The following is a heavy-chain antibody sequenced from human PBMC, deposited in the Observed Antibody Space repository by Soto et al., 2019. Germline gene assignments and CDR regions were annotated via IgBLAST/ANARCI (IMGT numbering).Heavy chain of an antibody. CDR2: FYSSGSP. J-gene: IGHJ4*02. V-gene: IGHV4-61*08. D-gene: IGHD3-22*01. CDR3: AREFYYDSSGIGFDS. Sequence: TSETLSVTWTVSGGSISSGDYYWSWIRQPPGKGLEWIGDFYSSGSPHHNPSLKNRVSISEDRSKNEFSLKLSSVTAADTAIYYCAREFYYDSSGIGFDSWGQGTLVTVSS. CDR1: GGSISSGDYY.